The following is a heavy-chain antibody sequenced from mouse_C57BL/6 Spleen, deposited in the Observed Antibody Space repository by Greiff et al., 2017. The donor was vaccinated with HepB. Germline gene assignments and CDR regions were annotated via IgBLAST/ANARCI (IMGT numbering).Heavy chain of an antibody. CDR3: AGDGYSYAMDY. V-gene: IGHV1-82*01. D-gene: IGHD2-3*01. Sequence: VKLMESGPELVKPGASVKISCKASGYAFSSSWMNWVKQRPGKGLEWIGRIYPGDGDTNYNGKFKGKATLTADKSSSTAYMQLSSLTSEDSAVYFCAGDGYSYAMDYWGQGTSVTVSS. CDR1: GYAFSSSW. CDR2: IYPGDGDT. J-gene: IGHJ4*01.